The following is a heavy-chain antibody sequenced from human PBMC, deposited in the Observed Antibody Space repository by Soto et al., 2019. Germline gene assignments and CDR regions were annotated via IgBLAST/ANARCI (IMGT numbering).Heavy chain of an antibody. CDR3: ARAPVGLDTISYFDY. J-gene: IGHJ4*02. V-gene: IGHV4-30-4*01. CDR1: GDSVSSVGFH. D-gene: IGHD3-3*01. Sequence: SETLSLTCTVSGDSVSSVGFHWAWLRRPPGKGLEWIGYIYNGGSTYYRPSLESRMHMPLDATRNHYSLRLTSVTAADTAVYFCARAPVGLDTISYFDYWGQGKLVTVSS. CDR2: IYNGGST.